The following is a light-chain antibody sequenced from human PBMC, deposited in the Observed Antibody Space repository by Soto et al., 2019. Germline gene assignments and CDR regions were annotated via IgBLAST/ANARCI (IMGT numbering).Light chain of an antibody. J-gene: IGKJ2*01. V-gene: IGKV3-15*01. CDR1: QSVSSN. Sequence: EIVMTQSPATLSVSPGERATLSCRASQSVSSNLAWYQQNPGQAPRLLIYGASTRATGIPARFSGSGSGTEFTLTISSLQSEEFAVYYCQQYNNWPYTFGQGTKLEIK. CDR3: QQYNNWPYT. CDR2: GAS.